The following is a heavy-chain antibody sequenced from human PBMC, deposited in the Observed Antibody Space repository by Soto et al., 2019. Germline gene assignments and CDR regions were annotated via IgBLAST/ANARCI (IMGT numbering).Heavy chain of an antibody. D-gene: IGHD2-15*01. V-gene: IGHV4-30-2*01. Sequence: QLQLQESGSGLVKPSQTLSLTCAVSGGSISSGGYSWSWIRQPPGKGLEWIGYIYHSGSTYYNPSLKSRVTISVDRSKNQFSLKLSSVTAADTAVYYCARDRSGNPFDPWGQGTLVTVSS. J-gene: IGHJ5*02. CDR1: GGSISSGGYS. CDR3: ARDRSGNPFDP. CDR2: IYHSGST.